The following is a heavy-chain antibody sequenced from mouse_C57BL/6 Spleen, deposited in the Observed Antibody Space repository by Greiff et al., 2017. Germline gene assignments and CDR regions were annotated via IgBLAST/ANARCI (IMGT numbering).Heavy chain of an antibody. CDR1: GYTFTDYY. V-gene: IGHV1-26*01. CDR3: ARPLYGSSSDAMDY. Sequence: EVQLQQSGPELVKPGASVKISCKASGYTFTDYYMNWVKQSHGKSLEWIGDINPNNGGTSYNQKFKGKATLTVDKSSSTAYMELRSLTSEDSAVYYCARPLYGSSSDAMDYWGQGTSVTVSS. D-gene: IGHD1-1*01. CDR2: INPNNGGT. J-gene: IGHJ4*01.